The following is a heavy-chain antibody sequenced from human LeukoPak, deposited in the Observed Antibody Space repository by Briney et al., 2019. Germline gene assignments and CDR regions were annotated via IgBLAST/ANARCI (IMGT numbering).Heavy chain of an antibody. CDR2: IYYSGNT. CDR3: ARDEGRAVPGY. J-gene: IGHJ4*02. CDR1: GGPIYASSYY. D-gene: IGHD6-19*01. Sequence: SETLSLNCTVSGGPIYASSYYWVWIRQPPGKGLEWTGSIYYSGNTFYNPSLESRVTISVDTSKNQFSLKLSSVTAADTAVYYCARDEGRAVPGYRGQGTLVTVSS. V-gene: IGHV4-39*07.